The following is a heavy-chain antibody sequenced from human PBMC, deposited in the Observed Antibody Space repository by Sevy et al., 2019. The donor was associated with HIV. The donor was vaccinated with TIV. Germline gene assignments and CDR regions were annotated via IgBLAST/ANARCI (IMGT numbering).Heavy chain of an antibody. V-gene: IGHV3-23*01. Sequence: GGSLRLSCAASGFALGRNVMSWVRQVPGQGLEWISNINEDGDKTYYPESVKGRFIISRDNLKNTLYLQMNSLRAEDTAIYYCARDPYTSGYGAFDYWGLGTLVTVSS. CDR2: INEDGDKT. CDR1: GFALGRNV. CDR3: ARDPYTSGYGAFDY. D-gene: IGHD2-8*01. J-gene: IGHJ4*01.